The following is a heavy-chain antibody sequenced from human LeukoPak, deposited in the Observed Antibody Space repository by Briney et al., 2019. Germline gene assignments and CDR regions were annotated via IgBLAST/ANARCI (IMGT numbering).Heavy chain of an antibody. V-gene: IGHV3-7*01. CDR3: ARALRITRIVVVTRLDAFDN. CDR2: IKQDGSEK. Sequence: PGGSLRLSYAASGFTFSSYWMSWVRQAPGKGLEWAANIKQDGSEKYYVDSVKGRFTISRDNAKHSLYLLMNSLRAEDTAVYYCARALRITRIVVVTRLDAFDNWGQGTMVTVSS. D-gene: IGHD3-22*01. J-gene: IGHJ3*02. CDR1: GFTFSSYW.